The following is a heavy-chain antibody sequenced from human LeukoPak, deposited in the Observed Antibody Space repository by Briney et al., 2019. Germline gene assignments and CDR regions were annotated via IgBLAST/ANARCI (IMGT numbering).Heavy chain of an antibody. CDR1: GFTLSSYE. Sequence: PGGSLRLSCTASGFTLSSYEMTWIRQAPGKGLEWVSSIDYSGDTTYYADSVKGLFTISRDNAKNSLYLQMISLRAEDTAVYYCARDLSVGAKPDLGFDYWGQGTLVTVSS. CDR2: IDYSGDTT. D-gene: IGHD1-26*01. J-gene: IGHJ4*02. CDR3: ARDLSVGAKPDLGFDY. V-gene: IGHV3-48*03.